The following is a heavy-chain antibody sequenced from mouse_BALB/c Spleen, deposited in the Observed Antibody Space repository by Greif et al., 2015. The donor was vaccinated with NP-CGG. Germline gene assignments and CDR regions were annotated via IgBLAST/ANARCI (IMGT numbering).Heavy chain of an antibody. J-gene: IGHJ3*01. V-gene: IGHV1-7*01. CDR2: INPSTGYT. Sequence: VQLQQSGAELAKPGASVKMSCKASGYTFTSYWMHWVKQRPGQGLEWIGYINPSTGYTEYNQKFKDKATLTADKSSSTAYMQLSSLTSEDSAVYYCADYYGSSSWFAYWGQGTLVTVSA. CDR1: GYTFTSYW. CDR3: ADYYGSSSWFAY. D-gene: IGHD1-1*01.